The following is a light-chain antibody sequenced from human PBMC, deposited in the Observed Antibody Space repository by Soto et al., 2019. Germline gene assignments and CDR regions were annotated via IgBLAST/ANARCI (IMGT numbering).Light chain of an antibody. J-gene: IGLJ1*01. V-gene: IGLV2-18*02. CDR1: SSDVGSYNR. CDR2: EVS. Sequence: QSVLTQPPSVSGSPGQSVTISCTGTSSDVGSYNRVSWYQQPPGTAPKLMIYEVSNRPSGVPDRFSGSKSGNTASLTISGLQAEDEADYYCGSYTTSSNYVFGTGTKLTVL. CDR3: GSYTTSSNYV.